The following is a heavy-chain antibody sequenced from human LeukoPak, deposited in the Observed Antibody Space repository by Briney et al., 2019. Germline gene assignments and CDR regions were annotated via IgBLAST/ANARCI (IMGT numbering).Heavy chain of an antibody. CDR2: IYYSGST. J-gene: IGHJ3*02. D-gene: IGHD3-3*01. CDR3: ARYYDFWLAFDI. V-gene: IGHV4-39*01. CDR1: GGSISSSSYY. Sequence: SETLSLTCTVSGGSISSSSYYWGWIRQPPGKGLEWIGSIYYSGSTYYNPSLRSRVTMSVDTSKNQFSLKLSSVTAADTAVYCYARYYDFWLAFDIWGQGTMVTVSS.